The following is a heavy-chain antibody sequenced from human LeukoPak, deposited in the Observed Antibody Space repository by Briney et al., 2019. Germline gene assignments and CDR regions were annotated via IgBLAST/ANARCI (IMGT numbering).Heavy chain of an antibody. Sequence: ASVKVSCKASGYTFTSYGISWVRQAPGQGLEWMGWISAYNGNTNYAQKLQGRVTMTTDTSTSTAYMELRSLRSDYTAVYYCARDMRISGGNPPAYWGQGTLVTVSS. CDR2: ISAYNGNT. D-gene: IGHD4-23*01. CDR1: GYTFTSYG. J-gene: IGHJ4*02. CDR3: ARDMRISGGNPPAY. V-gene: IGHV1-18*01.